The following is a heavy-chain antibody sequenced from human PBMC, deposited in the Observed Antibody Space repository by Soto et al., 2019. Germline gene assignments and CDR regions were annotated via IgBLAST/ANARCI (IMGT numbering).Heavy chain of an antibody. Sequence: ASVKVSCKASGYTFTGYYMHWVRQAPGQGLEWMGWINPNSGGTNYAQKFQGRVTMTRDTSISTAYMELSRLRSDDAAVYYCARDFVVSGVGRFDYWGQGTLVTVSS. J-gene: IGHJ4*02. CDR1: GYTFTGYY. D-gene: IGHD1-26*01. CDR2: INPNSGGT. CDR3: ARDFVVSGVGRFDY. V-gene: IGHV1-2*02.